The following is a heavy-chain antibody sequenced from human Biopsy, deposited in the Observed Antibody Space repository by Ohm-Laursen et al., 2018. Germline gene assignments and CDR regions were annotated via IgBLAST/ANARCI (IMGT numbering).Heavy chain of an antibody. CDR3: ARHPTGFWFDP. CDR1: GGSISSSTPYY. J-gene: IGHJ5*02. CDR2: IYNTETT. Sequence: TLSLTCTVSGGSISSSTPYYWAWLRQPPGKGLEWIGSIYNTETTFYNPSLKSRVTISVYTSTNQFSLKVSSVTAADTALYFCARHPTGFWFDPWGHGTLVTVSS. V-gene: IGHV4-39*01.